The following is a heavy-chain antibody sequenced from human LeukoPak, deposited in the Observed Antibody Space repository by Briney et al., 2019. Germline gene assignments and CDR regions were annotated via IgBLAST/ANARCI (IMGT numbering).Heavy chain of an antibody. CDR2: IKQDGSET. Sequence: PGGSLRLSCAASGFTFSSYWMSWVRQAPGKGLEWVASIKQDGSETRYVDSMKGRFTIFRDNTKTSLYLQMNSLRAEDTAVYYCARYGLGDTFDIWGQGTVVTVSS. J-gene: IGHJ3*02. V-gene: IGHV3-7*01. CDR3: ARYGLGDTFDI. CDR1: GFTFSSYW. D-gene: IGHD3-10*01.